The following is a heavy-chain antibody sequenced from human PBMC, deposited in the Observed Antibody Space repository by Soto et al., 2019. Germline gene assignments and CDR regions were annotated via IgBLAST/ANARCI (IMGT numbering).Heavy chain of an antibody. Sequence: PSETLSPTCAVSGGSFTSNNWWTWVRQPPGQGLEWIGEIYRTGSTNYNPSLKSRVTISLDKSENQFSLKVTSLTAADTAVYYCASRDPGTSVDYWGQGTLVTVSS. CDR3: ASRDPGTSVDY. CDR2: IYRTGST. V-gene: IGHV4-4*02. J-gene: IGHJ4*02. D-gene: IGHD1-7*01. CDR1: GGSFTSNNW.